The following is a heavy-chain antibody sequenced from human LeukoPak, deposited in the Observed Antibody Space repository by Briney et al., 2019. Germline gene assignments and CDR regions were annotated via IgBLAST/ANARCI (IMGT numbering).Heavy chain of an antibody. V-gene: IGHV4-39*07. J-gene: IGHJ4*02. D-gene: IGHD3-10*01. CDR3: ARADPEGNFDY. CDR2: IYYSGST. CDR1: GGSISSSSYY. Sequence: SETLSLTCTVSGGSISSSSYYWGWIRQPPGKGLEWIGSIYYSGSTYYNPSLKSRVTISVDTSKNQFSLKLSSVTAADTAVYYCARADPEGNFDYWGQGTLVTVSS.